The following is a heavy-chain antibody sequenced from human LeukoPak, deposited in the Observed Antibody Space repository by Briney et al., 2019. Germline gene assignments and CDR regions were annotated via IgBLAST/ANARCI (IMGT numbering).Heavy chain of an antibody. CDR2: IVGSGYTT. D-gene: IGHD6-13*01. CDR1: GFTFSSYA. V-gene: IGHV3-23*01. J-gene: IGHJ4*02. Sequence: GGSLRLSCAGSGFTFSSYAMSWVRQVPGKGLEWVSAIVGSGYTTYYADSVKGRFTISRDNSNNTLYLQMNSLRPDDMAVYYCAKGNGKAAAGSVVDYWGQGTLVTVSS. CDR3: AKGNGKAAAGSVVDY.